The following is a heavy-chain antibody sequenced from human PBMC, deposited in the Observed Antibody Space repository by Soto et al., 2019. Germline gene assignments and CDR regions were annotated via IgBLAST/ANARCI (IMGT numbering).Heavy chain of an antibody. D-gene: IGHD6-19*01. V-gene: IGHV1-46*01. CDR3: AGHNSSGWYRHWFDP. J-gene: IGHJ5*02. CDR2: INPSGGST. Sequence: ASVKVSCKASGYTFTSYYMHWVRQAPGQGLEWMGIINPSGGSTSYAQKLQGRVTMTTDTSTSTAYMELRSMRSDDTAVYYCAGHNSSGWYRHWFDPWGQGTLVTVSS. CDR1: GYTFTSYY.